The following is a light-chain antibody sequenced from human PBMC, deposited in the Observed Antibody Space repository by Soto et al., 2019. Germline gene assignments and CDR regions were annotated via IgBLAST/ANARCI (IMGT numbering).Light chain of an antibody. CDR1: SSDVGGYNY. CDR3: SSYAGSSVV. CDR2: EVS. J-gene: IGLJ2*01. Sequence: QSALTQPPSASGSPGQSVTISCTGTSSDVGGYNYVSWYQQHPGKAPELMIYEVSKRPSGVPDRFSGSKSGNTASLTVSGLQAEDEADYYCSSYAGSSVVFGGGTKVTVL. V-gene: IGLV2-8*01.